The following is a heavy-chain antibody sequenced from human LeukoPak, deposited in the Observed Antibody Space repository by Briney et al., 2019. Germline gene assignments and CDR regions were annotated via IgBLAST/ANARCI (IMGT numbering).Heavy chain of an antibody. J-gene: IGHJ5*02. D-gene: IGHD3-16*02. Sequence: SVKVSCKASGGTFSSYAISWVRHAPGQGLEWMGRIIPILGIANYAQKFQGRVTITADKSTSTAYMELSSLRSEDTAVYYCARNPYDYVWGSYRDNWFDPWGQGTLVTVSS. V-gene: IGHV1-69*04. CDR2: IIPILGIA. CDR3: ARNPYDYVWGSYRDNWFDP. CDR1: GGTFSSYA.